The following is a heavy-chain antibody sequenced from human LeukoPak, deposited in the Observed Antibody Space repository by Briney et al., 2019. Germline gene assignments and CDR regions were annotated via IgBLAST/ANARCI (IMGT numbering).Heavy chain of an antibody. V-gene: IGHV4-39*07. CDR1: GDSISDSDYY. CDR2: IYYTGST. Sequence: SETLSLTCTVSGDSISDSDYYWGWIRQPPGKGLEWIGSIYYTGSTYYNPSLKSRVTISVDTSKNQFSLRLSSVTAADTAVYYCARGGVLKSVDYWGQGTLVAVSS. D-gene: IGHD3-16*01. J-gene: IGHJ4*02. CDR3: ARGGVLKSVDY.